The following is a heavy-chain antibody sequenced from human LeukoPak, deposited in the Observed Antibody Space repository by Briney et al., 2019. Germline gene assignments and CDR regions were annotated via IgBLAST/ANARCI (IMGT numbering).Heavy chain of an antibody. Sequence: PAETLSLTCAVSGYSISSGYYWGLIRQPPGKGLEWIGRIYHSGSTYYNPALKSRGTISVATSKNQFSLKLSSVTAADTAVYYCARQAGGYSYGYPYYYYMDVWGKGTTVTVSS. D-gene: IGHD5-18*01. V-gene: IGHV4-38-2*01. CDR3: ARQAGGYSYGYPYYYYMDV. CDR2: IYHSGST. J-gene: IGHJ6*03. CDR1: GYSISSGYY.